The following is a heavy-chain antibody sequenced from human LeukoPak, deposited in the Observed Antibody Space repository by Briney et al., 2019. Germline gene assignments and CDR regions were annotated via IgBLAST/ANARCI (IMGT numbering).Heavy chain of an antibody. CDR1: GGTFSSNA. D-gene: IGHD6-19*01. CDR2: IIPILGTT. J-gene: IGHJ6*01. Sequence: GASVKVSCKASGGTFSSNAIIRVRQAPGQGLEWMGGIIPILGTTNYAQKFQGRVTVTADKSTSTAYMELSSLRSEDTAVYYCAREVLAVADTDYNYYGIDVWGKGTTVSVSP. CDR3: AREVLAVADTDYNYYGIDV. V-gene: IGHV1-69*06.